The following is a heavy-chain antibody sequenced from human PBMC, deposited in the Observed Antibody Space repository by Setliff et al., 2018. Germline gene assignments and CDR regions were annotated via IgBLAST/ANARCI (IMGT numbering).Heavy chain of an antibody. D-gene: IGHD2-15*01. J-gene: IGHJ3*02. CDR2: IHDNGET. CDR1: GVSFASHY. V-gene: IGHV4-59*11. CDR3: ARGRMRGSCSGPSCTYDPFDI. Sequence: PSEPLSLTCTVSGVSFASHYWRWIRQAPGTGLEWIAYIHDNGETNQNPTLKSLVTISVDTPKNQLPLNLRSVTAADTAVYYCARGRMRGSCSGPSCTYDPFDIWGQGTPVTVSS.